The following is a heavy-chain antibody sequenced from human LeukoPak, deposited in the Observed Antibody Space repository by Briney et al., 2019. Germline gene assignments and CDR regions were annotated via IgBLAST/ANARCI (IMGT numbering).Heavy chain of an antibody. J-gene: IGHJ4*02. Sequence: ASVTVSCKASGYTFTVYYIHWVRQAPGQGLEWMGWINPNSGNTNYAQKLQGRVTMTTDTSITTAYMELSRLTSDDTAVYYCEKGVGGSSDYWGQGTLVTVSS. CDR3: EKGVGGSSDY. D-gene: IGHD1-26*01. CDR2: INPNSGNT. V-gene: IGHV1-2*02. CDR1: GYTFTVYY.